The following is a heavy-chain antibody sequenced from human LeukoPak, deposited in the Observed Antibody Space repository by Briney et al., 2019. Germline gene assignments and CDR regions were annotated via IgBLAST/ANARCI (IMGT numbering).Heavy chain of an antibody. V-gene: IGHV4-34*01. D-gene: IGHD2-15*01. Sequence: SETLSLTCTVSGGSISSYYWSWIRQPPGKGLEWIGEINHSGSTNYNPSLKSRVTISVDTSKNQFSLKLSSVTAADTAVYYCARGRGYCSGGSCSSSGPRGGYGMDVWGQGTTVTVSS. CDR1: GGSISSYY. J-gene: IGHJ6*02. CDR2: INHSGST. CDR3: ARGRGYCSGGSCSSSGPRGGYGMDV.